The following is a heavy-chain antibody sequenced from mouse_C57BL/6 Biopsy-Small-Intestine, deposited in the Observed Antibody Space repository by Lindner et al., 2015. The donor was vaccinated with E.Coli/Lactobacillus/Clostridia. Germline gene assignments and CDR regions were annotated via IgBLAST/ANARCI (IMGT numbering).Heavy chain of an antibody. D-gene: IGHD1-1*01. V-gene: IGHV1-54*01. J-gene: IGHJ4*01. CDR3: ARTYYGSPYYAMDY. CDR1: GYAFTNYL. Sequence: VQLQESGAELVRPGTSVKVSCKASGYAFTNYLIEWVKQRPGQGLEWIGVINPGSGGTNYNEKFKGKATLTVDKSSSTAYMELRSLTSEDTAVYYCARTYYGSPYYAMDYWGQGTSVTVSS. CDR2: INPGSGGT.